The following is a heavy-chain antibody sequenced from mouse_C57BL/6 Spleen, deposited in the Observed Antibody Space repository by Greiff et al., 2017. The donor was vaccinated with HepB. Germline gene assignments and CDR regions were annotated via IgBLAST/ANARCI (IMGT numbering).Heavy chain of an antibody. Sequence: EVQLVESGGGLVKPGGSLKLSCAASGFTFSDYGMHWVLQAPEKGLEWVAYISSGSSTIYYADTVKGRFTISRDNAKNTLFLQMTSLRSEDTAMYYCARHGLYAMDYWGQGTSVTVSS. CDR3: ARHGLYAMDY. CDR1: GFTFSDYG. J-gene: IGHJ4*01. CDR2: ISSGSSTI. V-gene: IGHV5-17*01.